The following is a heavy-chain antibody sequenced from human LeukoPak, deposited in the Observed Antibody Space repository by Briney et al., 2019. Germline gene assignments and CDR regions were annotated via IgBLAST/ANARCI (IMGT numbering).Heavy chain of an antibody. CDR3: AKDESHTYGMDV. CDR2: ISWNGGSI. V-gene: IGHV3-9*01. CDR1: GFTFADYA. Sequence: GGSLRLSCATSGFTFADYAMHWVRQAPGKGLEWVSGISWNGGSIGYADSVKGRFTISRDNAKNSLYLQMNSLRAEDTALYFCAKDESHTYGMDVWGQGTTVTVSS. J-gene: IGHJ6*02.